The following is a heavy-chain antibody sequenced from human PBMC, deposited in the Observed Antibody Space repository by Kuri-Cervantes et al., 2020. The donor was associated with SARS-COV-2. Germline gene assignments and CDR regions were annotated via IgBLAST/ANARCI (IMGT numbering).Heavy chain of an antibody. J-gene: IGHJ2*01. CDR2: ISSSGSYK. CDR3: ARGGHYTNGVSYGDYYFGL. V-gene: IGHV3-21*01. CDR1: GFTFSSYS. D-gene: IGHD2-8*01. Sequence: GGSLRLSCAASGFTFSSYSMNWVRQAPEKGLEWVSYISSSGSYKYYADSVKGRFTISRDKTKNSLYLQMNSLRAEDTAVYYCARGGHYTNGVSYGDYYFGLWGRGTLVTVSS.